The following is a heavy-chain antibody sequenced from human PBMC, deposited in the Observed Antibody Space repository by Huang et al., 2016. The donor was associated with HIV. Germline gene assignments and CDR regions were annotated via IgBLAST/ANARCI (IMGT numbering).Heavy chain of an antibody. CDR3: AAYHRRRAAHNFDY. J-gene: IGHJ4*02. V-gene: IGHV4-61*01. Sequence: QVQLQESGPGLVKPSETLSLTCTVSGGSVSSGSYYWSWLRQPPGKGLAWVGVIYNYVSGTTNYNPSLKSPVSIAVDPSRNQFSLKVSSVPAADTAVYDWAAYHRRRAAHNFDYWCQGTLVTVSS. D-gene: IGHD6-6*01. CDR2: NYVSGTT. CDR1: GGSVSSGSYY.